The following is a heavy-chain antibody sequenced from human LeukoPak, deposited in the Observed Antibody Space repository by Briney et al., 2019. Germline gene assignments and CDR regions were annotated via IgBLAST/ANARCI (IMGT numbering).Heavy chain of an antibody. CDR1: GGSISSYY. D-gene: IGHD5-12*01. J-gene: IGHJ5*02. CDR3: ARHPGYSGYEAWFDP. Sequence: KPSETLSLTCTVSGGSISSYYWSWIRQPPGKGLEWIGYIYYSGSTNYNPSLKSRVTISVDTSKNQFSLKLSSVTAADTAVYYCARHPGYSGYEAWFDPWGQGTLVTVSS. V-gene: IGHV4-59*01. CDR2: IYYSGST.